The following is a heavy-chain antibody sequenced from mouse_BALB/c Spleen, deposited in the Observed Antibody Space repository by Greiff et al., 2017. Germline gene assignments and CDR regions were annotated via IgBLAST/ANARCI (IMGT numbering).Heavy chain of an antibody. Sequence: VQRVESGGGLVQPGGSLKLSCAASGFTFSSYTMSWVRQTPEKRLEWVAYISNGGGSTYYPDTVKGRFTISRDNAKNTLYLQMSSLKSEDTAMYYCARHGNEYYYAMDYWGQGTSVTVSS. D-gene: IGHD2-1*01. V-gene: IGHV5-12-2*01. J-gene: IGHJ4*01. CDR2: ISNGGGST. CDR3: ARHGNEYYYAMDY. CDR1: GFTFSSYT.